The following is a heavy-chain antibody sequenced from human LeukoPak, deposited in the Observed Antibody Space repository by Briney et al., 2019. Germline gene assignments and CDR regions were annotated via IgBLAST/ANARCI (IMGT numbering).Heavy chain of an antibody. Sequence: PGGSLRLSCAASGFTVSSNYMSWVRQAPGTELEGVSVIYSGGTTYYADSVKGRFTISRDNSKHTLYLQVNSLRAEDTAVYYCESGRCSSGWPFFDYWGQGTLVTVSS. J-gene: IGHJ4*02. CDR1: GFTVSSNY. CDR3: ESGRCSSGWPFFDY. D-gene: IGHD6-19*01. CDR2: IYSGGTT. V-gene: IGHV3-53*01.